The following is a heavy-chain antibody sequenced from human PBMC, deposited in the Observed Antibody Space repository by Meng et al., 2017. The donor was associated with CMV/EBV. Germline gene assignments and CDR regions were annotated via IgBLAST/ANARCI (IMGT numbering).Heavy chain of an antibody. CDR3: ARENYYYGMDV. Sequence: LSLTCAVYGGSFSGYYWSWIRQPPGKGLEWVSYISSSGSTRYYADSVKGRFTISRDNAKNSLYLQMNSLRAEDTAVYYCARENYYYGMDVWGQGTTVTVSS. V-gene: IGHV3-11*01. J-gene: IGHJ6*02. CDR1: GGSFSGYY. CDR2: ISSSGSTR.